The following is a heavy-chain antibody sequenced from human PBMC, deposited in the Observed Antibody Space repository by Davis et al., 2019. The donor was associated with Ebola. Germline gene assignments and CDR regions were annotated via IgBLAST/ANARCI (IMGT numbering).Heavy chain of an antibody. CDR1: GFTFRAYA. Sequence: GGSLRLSCAASGFTFRAYAMSWVRQAPGKGLEWVAALSVTGGHTFYAESVKGRFSISRDNSKNTLFLQMNSLKTEDTAMYYCTREVADTSITEWGQGTLVTVSS. V-gene: IGHV3-23*01. CDR3: TREVADTSITE. CDR2: LSVTGGHT. D-gene: IGHD6-19*01. J-gene: IGHJ4*02.